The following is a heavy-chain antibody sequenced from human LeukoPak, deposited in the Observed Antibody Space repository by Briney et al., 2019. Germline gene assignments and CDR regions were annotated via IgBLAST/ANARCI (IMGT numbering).Heavy chain of an antibody. CDR1: GFTFSSYA. Sequence: GGSLRLSCAASGFTFSSYAMHWVRQAPGKGLEWVAVISYDGSNKYYADSVKGRFTISRDNSQNTLYLQMNSLRAEDTAVYYCARAEWELLGQVEYWGQGTLVTVSS. CDR3: ARAEWELLGQVEY. V-gene: IGHV3-30-3*01. CDR2: ISYDGSNK. J-gene: IGHJ4*02. D-gene: IGHD1-26*01.